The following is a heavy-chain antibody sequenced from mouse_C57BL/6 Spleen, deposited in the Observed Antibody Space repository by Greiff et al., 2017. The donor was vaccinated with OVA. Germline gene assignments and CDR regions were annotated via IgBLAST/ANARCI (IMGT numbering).Heavy chain of an antibody. V-gene: IGHV3-6*01. D-gene: IGHD2-1*01. J-gene: IGHJ1*03. CDR3: AREGYYGNYEGYWYFDV. CDR2: ISYDGSN. Sequence: EVQLQESGPGLVKPSQSLSLTCSVTGYSITSGYYWNWIRQFPGNKLEWMGYISYDGSNNYNPSLKNRISITRDTSKNQFFLKLNSVTTEDTATYYCAREGYYGNYEGYWYFDVWGTGTTVTVSS. CDR1: GYSITSGYY.